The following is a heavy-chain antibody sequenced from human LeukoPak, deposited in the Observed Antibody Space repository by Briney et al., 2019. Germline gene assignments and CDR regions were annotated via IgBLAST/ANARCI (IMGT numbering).Heavy chain of an antibody. J-gene: IGHJ4*02. CDR2: IYSGGST. D-gene: IGHD3-10*01. V-gene: IGHV3-66*01. Sequence: GGSLRLSCAASGFTVSSNYMSWVRQAPGKGLEWVSVIYSGGSTYYADSVKGRFTISRDNSKNTLYLQMNSLRAEDTAVYYCARAPYYGSGSYYPDYWGQGTLVTVSS. CDR1: GFTVSSNY. CDR3: ARAPYYGSGSYYPDY.